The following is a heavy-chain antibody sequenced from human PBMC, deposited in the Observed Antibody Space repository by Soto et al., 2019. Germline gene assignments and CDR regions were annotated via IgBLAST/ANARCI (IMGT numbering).Heavy chain of an antibody. Sequence: QVPLVESGGGVVQPGRSLRLSCAASGFTFSSYGMHWVRQAPGKGLEWVAVISYDGSNKYYADSVKGRFTISRDNSKNTLYLQMNSLRAEDTAVYYCAKVTSPWYFDLWGRGTLVTVSS. V-gene: IGHV3-30*18. CDR1: GFTFSSYG. CDR3: AKVTSPWYFDL. CDR2: ISYDGSNK. J-gene: IGHJ2*01.